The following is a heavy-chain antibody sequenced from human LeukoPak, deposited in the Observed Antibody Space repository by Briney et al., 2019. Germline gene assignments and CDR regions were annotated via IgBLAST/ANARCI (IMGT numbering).Heavy chain of an antibody. Sequence: GESLKISCKASGYSFTNYWIGWVRQMPGKGLEWMGIIYPGDSDTRYSPSFQGQVTISADKSISTAYLQWSSLKASDTAMYYCARFFSIAAAGRYNWFDPWGQGTLVTVSS. J-gene: IGHJ5*02. V-gene: IGHV5-51*01. CDR2: IYPGDSDT. CDR1: GYSFTNYW. CDR3: ARFFSIAAAGRYNWFDP. D-gene: IGHD6-13*01.